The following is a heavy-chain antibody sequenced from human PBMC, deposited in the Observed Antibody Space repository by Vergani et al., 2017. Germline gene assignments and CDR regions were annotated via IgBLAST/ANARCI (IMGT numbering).Heavy chain of an antibody. Sequence: EVQMVESGGGLVKPGGSLRLSCVASGFTFSHYSMNWVRQAPGKGLEWVGRIRNKANDYTTQYAASVKGRFTISRDDSKSYLYLQMNSLQTEDTALYYCVRVKGSNWNDHLYDIWGQGTTVTVSS. CDR3: VRVKGSNWNDHLYDI. V-gene: IGHV3-72*01. CDR1: GFTFSHYS. CDR2: IRNKANDYTT. J-gene: IGHJ6*02. D-gene: IGHD1-1*01.